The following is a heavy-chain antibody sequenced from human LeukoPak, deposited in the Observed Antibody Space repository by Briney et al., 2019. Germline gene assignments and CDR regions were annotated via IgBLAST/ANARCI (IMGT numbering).Heavy chain of an antibody. D-gene: IGHD1-14*01. CDR1: GFTFTMFG. CDR2: IWFDGSKT. Sequence: GGSLRLSCAASGFTFTMFGIHWVRQAPGKGLEWVSVIWFDGSKTYYADSVKGRFTISRDTSQNTVFLQMNSLRAEDTAVYYCVRDTGHNKYGMDVWGKGTTVTVSS. V-gene: IGHV3-33*01. J-gene: IGHJ6*04. CDR3: VRDTGHNKYGMDV.